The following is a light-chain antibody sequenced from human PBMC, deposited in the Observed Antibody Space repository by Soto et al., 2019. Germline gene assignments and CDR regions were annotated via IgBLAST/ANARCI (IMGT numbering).Light chain of an antibody. Sequence: QSVLTQPPSVSGAPGQRVTISCTGTSSNFGAGYDVHWYRQLPGTAPKLLIHGNTNRPSGVPDRFSGSKSGTSASLAITGLQAEDEAIYYCQSYDGSLFNSIFGGGPKLTVI. CDR2: GNT. CDR3: QSYDGSLFNSI. CDR1: SSNFGAGYD. J-gene: IGLJ2*01. V-gene: IGLV1-40*01.